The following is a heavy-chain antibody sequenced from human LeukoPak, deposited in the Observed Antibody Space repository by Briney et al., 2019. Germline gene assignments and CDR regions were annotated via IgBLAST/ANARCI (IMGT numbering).Heavy chain of an antibody. CDR1: GFTFSSYA. CDR2: ISGSGDST. Sequence: GGSLRLSCAASGFTFSSYAMNWVRQAPWKGLEWVSGISGSGDSTYYADSVKGRFTISRDNSKNTLYLQMNSLRAEDTAVYYCAKDLPPITMVRGVIITEVGYWGQGTLVTVSS. CDR3: AKDLPPITMVRGVIITEVGY. J-gene: IGHJ4*02. V-gene: IGHV3-23*01. D-gene: IGHD3-10*01.